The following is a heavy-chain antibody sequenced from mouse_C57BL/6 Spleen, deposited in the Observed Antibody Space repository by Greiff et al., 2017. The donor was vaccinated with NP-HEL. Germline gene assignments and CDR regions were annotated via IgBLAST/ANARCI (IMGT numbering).Heavy chain of an antibody. CDR3: AREPTYSNPWFAY. CDR2: IDPANGNT. CDR1: GFNIKNTY. Sequence: EVQVVESVAELVRPGASVKLSCTASGFNIKNTYMHWVKQRPEQGLEWIGRIDPANGNTKYAPKFQGKATITADTTSNTAYLQLSSLTSEDTAIDYGAREPTYSNPWFAYWGQGTLVTVSA. D-gene: IGHD2-5*01. V-gene: IGHV14-3*01. J-gene: IGHJ3*01.